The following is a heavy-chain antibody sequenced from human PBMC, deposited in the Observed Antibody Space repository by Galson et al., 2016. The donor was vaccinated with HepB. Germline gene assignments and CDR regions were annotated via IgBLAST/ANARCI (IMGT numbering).Heavy chain of an antibody. D-gene: IGHD3-22*01. CDR1: GDTFSTYA. J-gene: IGHJ3*02. CDR2: IIPIFGTT. Sequence: QSGAEVKKPGGSLRISCKASGDTFSTYAINWVRQAPGQGPEWMGGIIPIFGTTNYAQNFQGRVTITADESTSTAYMELSSLRFEDTAIYYCAREALSSGYYQDHYAFDIWGQGTMVTVSS. CDR3: AREALSSGYYQDHYAFDI. V-gene: IGHV1-69*01.